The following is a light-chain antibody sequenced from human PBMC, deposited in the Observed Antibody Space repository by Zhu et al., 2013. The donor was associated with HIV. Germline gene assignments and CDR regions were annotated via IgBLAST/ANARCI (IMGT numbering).Light chain of an antibody. J-gene: IGKJ1*01. CDR1: QGIRND. CDR3: MQGTVWPPVT. V-gene: IGKV1-6*01. CDR2: AAS. Sequence: AIQMTQSPSSLSASVGDRVTITCRASQGIRNDLGWYQQKPGKAPNLLIYAASTLQSGVPSRFSGSGSGTNFTLTISRMEAEDTGIYYCMQGTVWPPVTFGQGTRVEIK.